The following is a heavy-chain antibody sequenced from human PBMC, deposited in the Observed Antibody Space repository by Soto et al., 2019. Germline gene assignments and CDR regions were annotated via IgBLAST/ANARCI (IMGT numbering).Heavy chain of an antibody. CDR3: ARGMGSSGYYYKRHDAFDI. J-gene: IGHJ3*02. Sequence: GGSLRLSCAASGFTFSSYGMHWVRQAPGKGLEWVAVIWYDGSNKYYADSVKGRFTISRDNSKNTLYLQMNSLRAEDTAVYYCARGMGSSGYYYKRHDAFDIWGQGTMVT. V-gene: IGHV3-33*01. CDR2: IWYDGSNK. CDR1: GFTFSSYG. D-gene: IGHD3-22*01.